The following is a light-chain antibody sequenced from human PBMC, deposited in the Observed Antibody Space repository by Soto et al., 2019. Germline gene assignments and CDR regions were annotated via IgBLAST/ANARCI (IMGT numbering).Light chain of an antibody. V-gene: IGLV2-8*01. CDR3: SSYAGSQNWN. CDR2: EVS. CDR1: SSDVGSYNY. Sequence: QSALTQPPSASGSPGQSVTISCTGTSSDVGSYNYVSWYQQHPGKAPKLMIYEVSKRPSGVPDRFSGSKSGNTASLTVSGLQAEDEADYYCSSYAGSQNWNFGTGTKVNVL. J-gene: IGLJ1*01.